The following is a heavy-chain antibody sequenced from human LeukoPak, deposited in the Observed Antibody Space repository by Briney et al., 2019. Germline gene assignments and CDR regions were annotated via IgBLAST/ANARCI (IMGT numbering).Heavy chain of an antibody. Sequence: ASVKVSCKTSGYTFTGYYIHWVRQAPGQGLEWMGWINPNSGGTNYQQRFQGRVTVTRDTSINTVYMELNSLRSDGTAVYYCATGGGSSGYPEYWGQGSLITVSS. CDR3: ATGGGSSGYPEY. CDR2: INPNSGGT. D-gene: IGHD3-22*01. V-gene: IGHV1-2*02. J-gene: IGHJ4*02. CDR1: GYTFTGYY.